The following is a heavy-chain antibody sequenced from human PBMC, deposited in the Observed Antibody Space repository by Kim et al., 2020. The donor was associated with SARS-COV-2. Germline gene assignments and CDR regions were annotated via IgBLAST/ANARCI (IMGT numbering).Heavy chain of an antibody. J-gene: IGHJ4*02. D-gene: IGHD4-4*01. Sequence: GGSLRLSCAASGFTFSSYGMHWVRQAPGKGLEWVAVISYDGSNKYYADSVKGRFTISRDNSKNTLYLQMNSLRAEDTAVYYCANLGENTVTINYWGQGTLVTVSS. V-gene: IGHV3-30*18. CDR3: ANLGENTVTINY. CDR2: ISYDGSNK. CDR1: GFTFSSYG.